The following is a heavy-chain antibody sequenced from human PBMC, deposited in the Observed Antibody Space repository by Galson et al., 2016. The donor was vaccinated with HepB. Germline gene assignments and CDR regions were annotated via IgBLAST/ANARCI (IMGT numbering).Heavy chain of an antibody. CDR1: GFTFSSYA. J-gene: IGHJ1*01. Sequence: SLRLSCAASGFTFSSYAMSWVRQAPGKGLEWVSNISGSGGSTYYADSVKGRFTISRDNAKNSLYLQMNSLRDEDTAVYYCATDRRSIFGAVTEYFQHWGQGTLVTVSS. CDR3: ATDRRSIFGAVTEYFQH. D-gene: IGHD3-3*01. V-gene: IGHV3-23*01. CDR2: ISGSGGST.